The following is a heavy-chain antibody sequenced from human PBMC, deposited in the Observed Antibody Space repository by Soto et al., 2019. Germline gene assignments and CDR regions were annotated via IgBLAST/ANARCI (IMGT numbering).Heavy chain of an antibody. CDR1: GGSFSGYY. D-gene: IGHD6-19*01. CDR3: ARGTPGIAVAGAFDY. Sequence: QVQLQQWGAGLLKPSETLSLTCAVYGGSFSGYYWSWIRQPPGKGLEWIGEINHSGSTNYNPSIKSRFTISVDTSKNQFSLQLSSVTAADTAVYYCARGTPGIAVAGAFDYWGQGTLVTVSS. V-gene: IGHV4-34*01. CDR2: INHSGST. J-gene: IGHJ4*02.